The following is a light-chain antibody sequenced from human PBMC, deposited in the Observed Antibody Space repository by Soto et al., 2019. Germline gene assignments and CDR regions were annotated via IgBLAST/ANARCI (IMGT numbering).Light chain of an antibody. V-gene: IGLV1-40*01. CDR3: QSYDSSLTTFV. CDR1: SSNIGAEYD. Sequence: QSVLTQPPSVSGAPGRRAAISCTGSSSNIGAEYDVHWYQQLPGTAPKRLIYGDNNRPSGVPDRFSGSKSGTSASLAITGLQPEDEADYYCQSYDSSLTTFVFGTGTKVTVL. CDR2: GDN. J-gene: IGLJ1*01.